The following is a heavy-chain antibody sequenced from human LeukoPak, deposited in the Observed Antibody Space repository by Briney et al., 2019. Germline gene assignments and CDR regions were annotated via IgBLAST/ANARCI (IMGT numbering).Heavy chain of an antibody. J-gene: IGHJ4*02. V-gene: IGHV3-23*01. CDR1: GFTFSSYA. CDR3: AKDRYYYGLGYYFDY. D-gene: IGHD3-10*01. CDR2: ISGSGRDT. Sequence: GGSLRLSCAASGFTFSSYAMSWVRQAPGKGLEWVSAISGSGRDTYYADSVKGRFTISRDTSKNTLYLQMNSLRAEDTAVYYCAKDRYYYGLGYYFDYWGQGALVTVSS.